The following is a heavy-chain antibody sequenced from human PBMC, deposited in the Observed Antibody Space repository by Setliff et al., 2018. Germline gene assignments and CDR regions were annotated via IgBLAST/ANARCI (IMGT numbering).Heavy chain of an antibody. V-gene: IGHV5-51*01. D-gene: IGHD3-22*01. Sequence: GESLKISCQGPGYDFFGYWIAWVRQVPGKGPEWVGLIYPGDSDTRYSPSFQGQVTISVDRSRVTAYLQWDSLKASDAATYYCARHAVPYYDSSNDAFDIWGQGTMVTVSS. J-gene: IGHJ3*02. CDR1: GYDFFGYW. CDR2: IYPGDSDT. CDR3: ARHAVPYYDSSNDAFDI.